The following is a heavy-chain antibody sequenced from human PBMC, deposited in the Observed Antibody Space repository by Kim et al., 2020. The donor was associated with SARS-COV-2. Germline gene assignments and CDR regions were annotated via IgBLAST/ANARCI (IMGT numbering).Heavy chain of an antibody. CDR2: INAGNGNT. D-gene: IGHD3-10*01. V-gene: IGHV1-3*01. CDR3: ARGHLTMVRGVIGYYYGMDV. Sequence: ASVKVSCKASGYTFTSYAMHWVRQAPGQRLEWMGWINAGNGNTKYSQKFQGRVTITRDTSASTAYMELSSLRSEDTAVYYCARGHLTMVRGVIGYYYGMDVWGQGTTVTVSS. CDR1: GYTFTSYA. J-gene: IGHJ6*02.